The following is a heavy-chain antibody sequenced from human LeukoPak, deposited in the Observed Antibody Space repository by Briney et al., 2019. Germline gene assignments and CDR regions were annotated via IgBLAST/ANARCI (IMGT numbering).Heavy chain of an antibody. D-gene: IGHD3-9*01. CDR1: GFTFDDYA. Sequence: GGSLRLSCAASGFTFDDYAMHWVRQAPGKGLEWVSGISWDSGSIGYADSVKGRFTISRDNAKNSLYLQMNSLRAEDTALYYCAKERVDWRYFDYWGQGTLVTVSS. J-gene: IGHJ4*02. CDR2: ISWDSGSI. V-gene: IGHV3-9*01. CDR3: AKERVDWRYFDY.